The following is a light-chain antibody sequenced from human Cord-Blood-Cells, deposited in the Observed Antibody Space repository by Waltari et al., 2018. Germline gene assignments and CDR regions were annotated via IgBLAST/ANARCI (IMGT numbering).Light chain of an antibody. CDR1: QSISSY. J-gene: IGKJ4*01. CDR3: QQSYSTPLT. CDR2: AAA. V-gene: IGKV1-39*01. Sequence: DIQMTQYPSSLSASVGDRLTITCRASQSISSYLNWYQQKPGKTPKLLFYAAASLQSGAPSRFSGSGTGTDFTLTISSLQPEDFATYYCQQSYSTPLTFGGGTKVEIK.